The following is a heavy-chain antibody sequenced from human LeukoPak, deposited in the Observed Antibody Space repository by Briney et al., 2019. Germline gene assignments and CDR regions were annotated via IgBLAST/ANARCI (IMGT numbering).Heavy chain of an antibody. V-gene: IGHV4-30-4*01. CDR1: GGSISSGDHY. Sequence: PSQTLSLTCTVSGGSISSGDHYWSWIRQPPGKGLEWIGYIYYSGSTYYNPSLKSRVTISVDTSKNQFSLKLSSVTAADTAVYYCARGTYYDFWSGYTPFDYWGQGTLVTVSS. CDR2: IYYSGST. D-gene: IGHD3-3*01. J-gene: IGHJ4*02. CDR3: ARGTYYDFWSGYTPFDY.